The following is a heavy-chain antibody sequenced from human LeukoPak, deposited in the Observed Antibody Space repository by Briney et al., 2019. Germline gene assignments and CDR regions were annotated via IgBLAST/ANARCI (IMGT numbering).Heavy chain of an antibody. CDR2: INHSGST. D-gene: IGHD4-23*01. CDR1: GGSFSGYY. Sequence: PSETLSLTCAVYGGSFSGYYWSWIRQPPGKGLEWIGEINHSGSTNYNPSLKSRVTISVDTSKNQFSLKLSSVTAADTAVYYCARGGNYGGNSYFDYWGQGTLVTVSS. J-gene: IGHJ4*02. CDR3: ARGGNYGGNSYFDY. V-gene: IGHV4-34*01.